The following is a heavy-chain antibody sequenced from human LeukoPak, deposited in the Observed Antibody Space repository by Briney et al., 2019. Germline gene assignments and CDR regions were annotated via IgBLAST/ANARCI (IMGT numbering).Heavy chain of an antibody. D-gene: IGHD1-26*01. CDR3: ARDLGGATMGTGAFDI. J-gene: IGHJ3*02. CDR2: IYHSGST. Sequence: PSETLSLTCAVSGGSISSSNWWSWVRQPPGKGLEWIGEIYHSGSTNYNPSLKSRVTISVDKSKNQFSLKLSSVTAADTAVYYCARDLGGATMGTGAFDIWGQGTMVTVSS. V-gene: IGHV4-4*02. CDR1: GGSISSSNW.